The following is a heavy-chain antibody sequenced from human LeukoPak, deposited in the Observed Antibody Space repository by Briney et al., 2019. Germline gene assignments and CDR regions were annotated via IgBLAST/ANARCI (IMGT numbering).Heavy chain of an antibody. CDR1: GFTFSSYG. CDR2: IRYDGTNK. J-gene: IGHJ4*02. CDR3: AKGLNWGWDY. V-gene: IGHV3-30*02. D-gene: IGHD7-27*01. Sequence: PGGSLRLSCAASGFTFSSYGMRWVRQAPGKGLEWVAFIRYDGTNKYYADPVKGRFTLSRDNSKNTLYLQMNSLRPEDTAVYYCAKGLNWGWDYWGQGTLVTVSS.